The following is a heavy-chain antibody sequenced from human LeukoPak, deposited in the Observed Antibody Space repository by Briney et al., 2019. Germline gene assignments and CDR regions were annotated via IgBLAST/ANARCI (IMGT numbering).Heavy chain of an antibody. CDR2: INPSGGST. J-gene: IGHJ5*02. CDR3: ARESSRDVLRFLEWFTHNWFDP. Sequence: ASVKVSCKASGYTFTSYYMHWVRQAPGQGLEWMGIINPSGGSTSYAQKFQGRVTMTRDTSTSTVYMELSSPRSEDTAVYYCARESSRDVLRFLEWFTHNWFDPWGQGTLVTASS. D-gene: IGHD3-3*01. CDR1: GYTFTSYY. V-gene: IGHV1-46*01.